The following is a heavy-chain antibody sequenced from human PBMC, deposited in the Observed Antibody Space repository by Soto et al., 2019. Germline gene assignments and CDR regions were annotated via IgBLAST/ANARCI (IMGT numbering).Heavy chain of an antibody. CDR3: ARDTSNSFDY. V-gene: IGHV1-18*01. D-gene: IGHD2-2*01. Sequence: HVQLVQSGGELKKPGASVKVSCNTSGYTFNTYFITWVRQAPEQGLEWMGWISPHNGNTNYAEKFQGRVTMTTDTITKTAYMELRNLRFDDTAVYYCARDTSNSFDYWGQGTLVTVSS. CDR2: ISPHNGNT. J-gene: IGHJ4*02. CDR1: GYTFNTYF.